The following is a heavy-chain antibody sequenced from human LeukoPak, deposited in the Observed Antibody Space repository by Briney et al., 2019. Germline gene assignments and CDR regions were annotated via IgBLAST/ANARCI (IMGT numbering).Heavy chain of an antibody. CDR1: GCSISSYY. CDR3: ARRTQNNYYDSSGYQTWFDY. D-gene: IGHD3-22*01. V-gene: IGHV4-59*08. CDR2: IYYSGST. J-gene: IGHJ4*02. Sequence: SETLSLTCTVSGCSISSYYWSWIRQPPGKGLEWIGYIYYSGSTNYNPSLKSRVTISVDTSKNQFSLKLSSVTAADTAVYYCARRTQNNYYDSSGYQTWFDYWGQGTLVTVSS.